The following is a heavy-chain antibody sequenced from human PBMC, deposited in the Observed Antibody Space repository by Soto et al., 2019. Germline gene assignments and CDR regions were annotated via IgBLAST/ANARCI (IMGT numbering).Heavy chain of an antibody. Sequence: QVQLVESGGGLVRPGGSLRLSCEASGFTFRDYYMTWFRQAPGKGLEWLSYIDSSTKYTNYADSVKGRFTISRDNAKNSLYLQMKSLRDDDTAVYYCAREYYYTMDVWGQGTMVTVSS. J-gene: IGHJ6*02. CDR3: AREYYYTMDV. CDR2: IDSSTKYT. V-gene: IGHV3-11*05. CDR1: GFTFRDYY.